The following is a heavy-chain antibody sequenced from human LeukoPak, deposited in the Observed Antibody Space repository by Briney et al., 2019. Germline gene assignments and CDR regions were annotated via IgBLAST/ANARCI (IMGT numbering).Heavy chain of an antibody. CDR3: ATSWGPDTSAFRWGRDGMDV. CDR2: IIPIFGTP. CDR1: GGTVTTYT. Sequence: GASVKVSCKASGGTVTTYTLTWVRQAPGQGLEWMGGIIPIFGTPNYAQKFQGRVTITADESTSTAYMELSSLRSEDTAVYYCATSWGPDTSAFRWGRDGMDVWGQGTTVIVS. J-gene: IGHJ6*02. D-gene: IGHD3-16*01. V-gene: IGHV1-69*13.